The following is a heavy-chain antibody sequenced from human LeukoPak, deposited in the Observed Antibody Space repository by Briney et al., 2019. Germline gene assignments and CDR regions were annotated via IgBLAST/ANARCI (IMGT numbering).Heavy chain of an antibody. D-gene: IGHD1-1*01. V-gene: IGHV4-59*01. CDR1: GGSISSYY. CDR2: IYYSGSI. J-gene: IGHJ4*02. Sequence: SETLSLTCTVSGGSISSYYWSWIRQPPGKGLEWIGYIYYSGSINYNPSLKSRVTISIDTSKNQLSLQLTSVTAADTAVYYCARVTDWNDLDYWGPGTLVTVSS. CDR3: ARVTDWNDLDY.